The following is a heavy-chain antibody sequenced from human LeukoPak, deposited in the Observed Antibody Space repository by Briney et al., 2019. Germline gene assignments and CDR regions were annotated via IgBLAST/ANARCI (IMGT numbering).Heavy chain of an antibody. D-gene: IGHD3-3*01. CDR1: RVSISSYY. CDR3: ARLWSEGNWENWFDP. J-gene: IGHJ5*02. Sequence: SETLSLTCTVSRVSISSYYRSWIRQPPGKGLEWIGYIYYSGNTNYNPSLKSRVTISVDTSKNQFSLKLSSVTAADTAVYYCARLWSEGNWENWFDPWGQGTLVTVSS. CDR2: IYYSGNT. V-gene: IGHV4-59*01.